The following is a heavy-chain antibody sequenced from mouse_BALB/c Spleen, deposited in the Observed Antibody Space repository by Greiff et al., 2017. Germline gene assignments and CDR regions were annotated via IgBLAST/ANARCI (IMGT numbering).Heavy chain of an antibody. CDR1: GFTFSDYY. D-gene: IGHD1-1*01. J-gene: IGHJ3*01. CDR2: ISDGGSYT. V-gene: IGHV5-4*02. CDR3: ARALYYGSSWFAY. Sequence: EVNVVESGGGLVKPGGSLKLSCAASGFTFSDYYMYWVRQTPEKRLEWVATISDGGSYTYYPDSVKGRFTISRDNAKNNLYLQMSSLKSEDTAMYYCARALYYGSSWFAYWGQGTLVTVSA.